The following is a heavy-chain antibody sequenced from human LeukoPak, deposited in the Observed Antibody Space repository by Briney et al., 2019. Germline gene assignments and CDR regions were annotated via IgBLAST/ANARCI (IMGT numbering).Heavy chain of an antibody. CDR2: ISDSGGST. CDR1: VFIFTSYA. D-gene: IGHD3-10*01. V-gene: IGHV3-23*01. J-gene: IGHJ5*02. Sequence: GGSMKLSCAASVFIFTSYAMCWVRHAPWKGLEWVLDISDSGGSTYYADSVKGRFTISRDNSKNTLYLQINSLRAEDTAVYYCAKSPKSGVTMVRGVIIRGSWFDPWGQGTLVTVSS. CDR3: AKSPKSGVTMVRGVIIRGSWFDP.